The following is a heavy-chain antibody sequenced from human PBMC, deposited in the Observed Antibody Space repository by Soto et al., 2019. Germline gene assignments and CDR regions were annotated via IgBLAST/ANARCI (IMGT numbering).Heavy chain of an antibody. Sequence: QVQMVQSGAEVKKPGASVRVSCKASGFSFSSYGIGWVRQAPGQGLEWMGWISVDNGNRKYAQKIQGRVTMTTDTSMSTAYMDLRSLRSDDTDVYYCARGYWENTFDYWGQGTLVIVSP. CDR2: ISVDNGNR. CDR1: GFSFSSYG. V-gene: IGHV1-18*04. J-gene: IGHJ4*02. D-gene: IGHD1-26*01. CDR3: ARGYWENTFDY.